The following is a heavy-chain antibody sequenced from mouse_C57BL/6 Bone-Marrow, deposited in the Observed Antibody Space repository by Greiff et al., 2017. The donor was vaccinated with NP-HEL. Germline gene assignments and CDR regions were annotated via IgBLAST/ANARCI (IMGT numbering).Heavy chain of an antibody. CDR2: IYPSDSET. D-gene: IGHD1-1*02. V-gene: IGHV1-61*01. CDR3: ARGLYYYAMDY. Sequence: VQLQQPGAELVRPGSSVKLSCKASGYTFTSYWMDWVKQRPGQGLEWIGNIYPSDSETHYNQKFKDKATLTVDKSSSTAYMQLSSLTSEDSAVYYFARGLYYYAMDYWGQGTSVTVSS. J-gene: IGHJ4*01. CDR1: GYTFTSYW.